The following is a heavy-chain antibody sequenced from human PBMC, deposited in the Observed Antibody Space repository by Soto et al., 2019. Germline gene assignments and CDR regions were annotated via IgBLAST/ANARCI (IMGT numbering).Heavy chain of an antibody. Sequence: SGPTLVNPTETLTLTCTVSGLSLSNGRLGVSWIRQPPGKALEWRAHIFSNDDKSYSTSLRTRLTIFKDTSRSQAVLTMTNMDPMNSATYYYALMKDCSRTGCYLASFDPWGQGTLVTVSS. J-gene: IGHJ5*02. V-gene: IGHV2-26*01. CDR3: ALMKDCSRTGCYLASFDP. CDR2: IFSNDDK. CDR1: GLSLSNGRLG. D-gene: IGHD2-2*01.